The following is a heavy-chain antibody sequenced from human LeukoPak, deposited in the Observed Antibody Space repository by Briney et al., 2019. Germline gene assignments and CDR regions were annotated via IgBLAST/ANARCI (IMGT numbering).Heavy chain of an antibody. CDR1: GFTFDDYG. D-gene: IGHD3-22*01. J-gene: IGHJ4*02. CDR2: INWNGGST. Sequence: PGGSLRLSCAASGFTFDDYGMSWVRHAPGKGLEWVSGINWNGGSTGYADSVKGRFTISRDNAKNSLYLQMNSLRAEDTALYYCARVAYYYDSSGGGLDYWGQGTLVTVSS. V-gene: IGHV3-20*04. CDR3: ARVAYYYDSSGGGLDY.